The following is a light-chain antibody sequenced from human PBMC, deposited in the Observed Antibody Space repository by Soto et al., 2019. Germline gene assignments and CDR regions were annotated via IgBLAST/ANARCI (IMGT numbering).Light chain of an antibody. CDR3: QQYGSSPPIT. V-gene: IGKV3-20*01. CDR1: QSVSSSY. CDR2: GAS. Sequence: EIVLTQSPGTLSLSPGERATLSCRASQSVSSSYLAWYQQNPGQAPRLLIYGASSRATGIPDRFSGSGSGTDFTLTISGMEPEDCAGYYCQQYGSSPPITFGQGTRLEIK. J-gene: IGKJ5*01.